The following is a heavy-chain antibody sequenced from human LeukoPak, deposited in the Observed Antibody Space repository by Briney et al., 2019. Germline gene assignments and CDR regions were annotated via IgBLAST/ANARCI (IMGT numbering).Heavy chain of an antibody. J-gene: IGHJ4*02. Sequence: GGSLRLSCAASGFTFSSYGMHWVRQAPGKGLEWVAVIWYDGSNKYYADSVKGRFTISRDNSKNTLYLQMNSLRAEDTAVYYCARETYGYSYYFDYWGQGTLVTVSS. CDR3: ARETYGYSYYFDY. V-gene: IGHV3-33*01. CDR2: IWYDGSNK. CDR1: GFTFSSYG. D-gene: IGHD5-24*01.